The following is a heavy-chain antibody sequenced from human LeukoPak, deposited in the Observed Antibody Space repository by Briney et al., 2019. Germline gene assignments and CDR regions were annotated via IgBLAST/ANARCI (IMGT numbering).Heavy chain of an antibody. D-gene: IGHD4-11*01. CDR2: INPNSGGT. Sequence: ASVKVSCKASGYTLTGYYMHWVRQAPGQGLEWMGWINPNSGGTNYAQKFQGRVTMTRDTSISTAYMELSRLRSDDTAVYYCARGIGYSDYADFDYWGQGTLVTVSS. CDR1: GYTLTGYY. CDR3: ARGIGYSDYADFDY. J-gene: IGHJ4*02. V-gene: IGHV1-2*02.